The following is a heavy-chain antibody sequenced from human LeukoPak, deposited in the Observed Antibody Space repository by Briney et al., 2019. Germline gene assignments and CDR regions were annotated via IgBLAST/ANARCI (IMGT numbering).Heavy chain of an antibody. D-gene: IGHD3-10*01. CDR1: GFTFSDHY. CDR2: ISGGEGTI. V-gene: IGHV3-11*04. CDR3: ARVSWFGELFDY. Sequence: GGSLRLSCAVSGFTFSDHYMSWIRQAPGKGLEWVSYISGGEGTIAYADSVKGRFTISRDNAKNSLYLQMNSLRAADTAVYYCARVSWFGELFDYWGQGTLVTVSS. J-gene: IGHJ4*02.